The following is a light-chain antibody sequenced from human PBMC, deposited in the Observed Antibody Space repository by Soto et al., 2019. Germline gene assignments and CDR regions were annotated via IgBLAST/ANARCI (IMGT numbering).Light chain of an antibody. J-gene: IGLJ2*01. CDR2: XXY. CDR1: SXNVGINA. CDR3: AAWDDSLGGLV. Sequence: QSVLTQPPXTSGTPXXXXXISXXGSSXNVGINAVHWYQQFPGTAPRXXXXXXYQRPSGVPGRFSGSKSGTSASLAISGLQSEDEADYYCAAWDDSLGGLVXXGGTKVTVL. V-gene: IGLV1-44*01.